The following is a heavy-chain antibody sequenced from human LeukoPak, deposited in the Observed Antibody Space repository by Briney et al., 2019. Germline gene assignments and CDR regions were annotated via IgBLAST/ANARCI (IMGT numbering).Heavy chain of an antibody. CDR1: GGSISSYY. Sequence: SETLSLTCTVSGGSISSYYWSWIRQPPGKGLEWIGYIYYSGSTNYNPSLKSRVTISVDTPKNQFSLKLSSVTAADTAVYYCARASGNPGSGWYYYYYGMDVWGQGTTVTVSS. J-gene: IGHJ6*02. CDR3: ARASGNPGSGWYYYYYGMDV. CDR2: IYYSGST. D-gene: IGHD6-19*01. V-gene: IGHV4-59*01.